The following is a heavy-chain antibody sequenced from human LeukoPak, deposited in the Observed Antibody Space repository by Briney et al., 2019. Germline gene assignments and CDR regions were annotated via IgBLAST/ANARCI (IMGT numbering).Heavy chain of an antibody. Sequence: GASVKVSCKASGYTFTGYYMHWVRQAPGQGLEWMGWINPNSGGTNYAQKFQGRVTMTRDTSISTAYMELSRLRSDDTAVYYCARALYSSSSEFNYWGQGTLVTVSS. D-gene: IGHD6-6*01. CDR3: ARALYSSSSEFNY. CDR2: INPNSGGT. J-gene: IGHJ4*02. V-gene: IGHV1-2*02. CDR1: GYTFTGYY.